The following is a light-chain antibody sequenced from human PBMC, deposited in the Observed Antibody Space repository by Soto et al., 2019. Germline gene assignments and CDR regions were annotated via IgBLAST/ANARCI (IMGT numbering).Light chain of an antibody. V-gene: IGLV2-14*01. CDR3: SSYTSSSTPWV. J-gene: IGLJ3*02. CDR1: SSDVGGYNY. Sequence: QSALTQPAPVSGSPGQSITISCTGTSSDVGGYNYVSWYQQHPGKAPKLMIYEVSNRPSGVSNRFSGSKSGNTASLTISGLQAEDKADYYCSSYTSSSTPWVFGGGTKLTVL. CDR2: EVS.